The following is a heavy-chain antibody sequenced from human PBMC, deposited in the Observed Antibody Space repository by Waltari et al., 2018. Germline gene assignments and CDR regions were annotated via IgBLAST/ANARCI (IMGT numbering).Heavy chain of an antibody. J-gene: IGHJ4*02. D-gene: IGHD6-6*01. Sequence: QVQLVESGGGLVKPGGSLILPCAASGLTFSDYYMSWIRQAPGKGLEWVSYISSSGSTIYYADSVKGRFTISRDNAKISLYLQMNSLRAEDTAVYYCARELYSSSSFDYWAQGTLVTVSS. V-gene: IGHV3-11*04. CDR3: ARELYSSSSFDY. CDR2: ISSSGSTI. CDR1: GLTFSDYY.